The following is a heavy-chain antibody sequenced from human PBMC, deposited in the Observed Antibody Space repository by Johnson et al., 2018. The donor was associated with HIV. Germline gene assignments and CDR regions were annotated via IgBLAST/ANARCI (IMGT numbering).Heavy chain of an antibody. V-gene: IGHV3-30-3*01. D-gene: IGHD3/OR15-3a*01. CDR1: GFTFSSYA. CDR2: ISYDGSNK. CDR3: AREFGQASSYAFDI. Sequence: QMLLVESGGGLIQPGGSLRLSCVASGFTFSSYAMHWVRQAPGKVLEWVAAISYDGSNKYYAASVKGRFTISRDNSKNTLYLQMNSLRAEDTAVYYCAREFGQASSYAFDIWGQGTMVTVSS. J-gene: IGHJ3*02.